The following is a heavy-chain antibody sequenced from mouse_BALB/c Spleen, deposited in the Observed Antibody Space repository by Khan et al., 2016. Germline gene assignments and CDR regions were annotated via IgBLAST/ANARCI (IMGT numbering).Heavy chain of an antibody. J-gene: IGHJ1*01. CDR1: GYSFTNYY. D-gene: IGHD1-1*01. Sequence: VQLQQSGPELMKPGASVKISCKASGYSFTNYYMHWVKQSHGKSLEWIGYIDPFNGGTGYNLKFKGKATLTVDKSSSTAYMHLSSLTSEDTAVYYCGSGDYNGSSYWYFDVWVAGTTVTVSS. CDR2: IDPFNGGT. V-gene: IGHV1S135*01. CDR3: GSGDYNGSSYWYFDV.